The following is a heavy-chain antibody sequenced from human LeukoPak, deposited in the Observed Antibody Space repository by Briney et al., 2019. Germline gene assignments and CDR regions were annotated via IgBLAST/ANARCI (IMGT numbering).Heavy chain of an antibody. CDR3: ARREASNAFTDFDC. Sequence: GESLKISCKGSGYIFSNYWIAWVRQMPGRGLEWMGVIYPGDSDTRYSPSFQGQVTISADKSINTAYLQWSSLKASDTPVYYCARREASNAFTDFDCWGQGTLVTVSS. CDR1: GYIFSNYW. CDR2: IYPGDSDT. D-gene: IGHD4-11*01. V-gene: IGHV5-51*01. J-gene: IGHJ4*02.